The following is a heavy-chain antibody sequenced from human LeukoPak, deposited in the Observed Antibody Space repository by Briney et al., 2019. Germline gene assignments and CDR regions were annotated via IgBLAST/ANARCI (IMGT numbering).Heavy chain of an antibody. CDR2: IWYDGSNK. J-gene: IGHJ4*02. CDR1: GFTFSSYG. CDR3: ARDYHYYDSSGYYGPGDY. V-gene: IGHV3-33*01. D-gene: IGHD3-22*01. Sequence: GRSLRLSCAASGFTFSSYGMHWVRQAPGKGLEWVAVIWYDGSNKYYADSVKGRFTISRDNSKNTLYLQMNSLRAEDTAVYYCARDYHYYDSSGYYGPGDYWGQGTLVTVSS.